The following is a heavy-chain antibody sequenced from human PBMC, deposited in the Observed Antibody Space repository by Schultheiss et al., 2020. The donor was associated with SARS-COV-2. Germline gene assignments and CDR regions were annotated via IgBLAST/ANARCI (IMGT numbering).Heavy chain of an antibody. J-gene: IGHJ5*02. CDR2: IYHSGST. CDR1: GYSISSGYY. Sequence: GSLRLSCTVSGYSISSGYYWGWIRQPPGKGLEWIGSIYHSGSTYYNPSLKSRVTISVDTSKNQFSLKLSSVTAADTAVYYCARHIEGYSYGLGPRVNWFDPWGQGTLVTVSS. CDR3: ARHIEGYSYGLGPRVNWFDP. D-gene: IGHD5-18*01. V-gene: IGHV4-38-2*02.